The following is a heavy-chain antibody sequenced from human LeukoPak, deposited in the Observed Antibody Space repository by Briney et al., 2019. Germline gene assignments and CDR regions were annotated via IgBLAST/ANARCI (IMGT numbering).Heavy chain of an antibody. D-gene: IGHD3-22*01. J-gene: IGHJ4*02. V-gene: IGHV1-18*01. Sequence: ASVKVSCKASGYTLTSYGISWVRQAPGQGLEWMGWISAYNGNTNYAQKLQGRVTMTTGTSTSTAYIELRSLRSDDTAVYYCARVRTNENYYETVYYFDYWGQGTLVTVSS. CDR3: ARVRTNENYYETVYYFDY. CDR1: GYTLTSYG. CDR2: ISAYNGNT.